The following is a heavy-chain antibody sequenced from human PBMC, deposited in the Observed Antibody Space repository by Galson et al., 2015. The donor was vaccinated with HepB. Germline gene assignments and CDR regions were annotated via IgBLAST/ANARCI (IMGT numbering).Heavy chain of an antibody. CDR3: ARDPGMVRGVVVFDY. CDR1: GFTFNTYG. J-gene: IGHJ4*02. Sequence: SLRLSCAASGFTFNTYGMNWVRQAPGKGLEWISYTSSSSKTIFYADSVKGRFTISRDNAKNSLYLQMNSLRDEDTAIYYCARDPGMVRGVVVFDYWGQGTLVTVSS. V-gene: IGHV3-48*02. D-gene: IGHD3-10*01. CDR2: TSSSSKTI.